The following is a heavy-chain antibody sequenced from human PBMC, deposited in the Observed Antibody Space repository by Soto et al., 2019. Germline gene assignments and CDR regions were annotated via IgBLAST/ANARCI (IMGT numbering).Heavy chain of an antibody. CDR3: VGGQYYFDY. D-gene: IGHD3-10*01. V-gene: IGHV3-30*03. J-gene: IGHJ4*02. Sequence: QVQLVESGGGVVQPGRSLRLSCAASGFPFTTYGMHWVREGPGKGLEWVAVISYDGSNRYYADSVKGRFTISRDNSKNTLYLRMNDLRPEDTALYYCVGGQYYFDYRGQGTLVTVSS. CDR1: GFPFTTYG. CDR2: ISYDGSNR.